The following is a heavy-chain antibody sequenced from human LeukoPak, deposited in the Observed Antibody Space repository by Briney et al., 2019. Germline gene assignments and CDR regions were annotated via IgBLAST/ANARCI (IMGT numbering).Heavy chain of an antibody. CDR2: ISSSSSYI. CDR1: GFTFSSYS. Sequence: GGSLRLSCAASGFTFSSYSMNWVRQAPGKGLEWVSSISSSSSYIYYADSVKGRFTISRGNAKNSLYLQMNSLRAEDTAVYYCARSGGSYYYYYGMDVWGQGTTVTVSS. V-gene: IGHV3-21*01. D-gene: IGHD1-26*01. J-gene: IGHJ6*02. CDR3: ARSGGSYYYYYGMDV.